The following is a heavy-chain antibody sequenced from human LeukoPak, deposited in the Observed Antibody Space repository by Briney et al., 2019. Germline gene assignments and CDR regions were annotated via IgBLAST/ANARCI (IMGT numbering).Heavy chain of an antibody. CDR1: GYSFTSYW. CDR3: ARSPPYYYDSSGYYNYYMDV. Sequence: GESLKISSKGSGYSFTSYWIGWVRQMPGKGLEWMGIIYPGDSDTRYSPSFQGQVTISADKSISTAYLQWSSLKASDTAMYYCARSPPYYYDSSGYYNYYMDVWGKGTTVTISS. D-gene: IGHD3-22*01. V-gene: IGHV5-51*01. CDR2: IYPGDSDT. J-gene: IGHJ6*03.